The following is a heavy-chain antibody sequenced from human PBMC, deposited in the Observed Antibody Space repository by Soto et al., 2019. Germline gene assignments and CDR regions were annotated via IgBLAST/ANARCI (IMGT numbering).Heavy chain of an antibody. D-gene: IGHD1-1*01. J-gene: IGHJ4*02. CDR1: GFTFSSYG. Sequence: PGGSLRLSCAASGFTFSSYGMHWVRQAPGKGLEWVAVISYDGSNKYYADSVKGRFTISRDNSKNTLYLQMNSLRAEDTAVYYCAKESTVNWNVVGDYFDYWGQGTLVTVSS. CDR3: AKESTVNWNVVGDYFDY. V-gene: IGHV3-30*18. CDR2: ISYDGSNK.